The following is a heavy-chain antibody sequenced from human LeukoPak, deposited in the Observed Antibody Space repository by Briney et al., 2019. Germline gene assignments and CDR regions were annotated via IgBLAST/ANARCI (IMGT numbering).Heavy chain of an antibody. CDR3: ARHGISGGKFAENDY. Sequence: PSETLSLTCTVSGGSIRSRSYYWGWIRQLPGKGLEWIGTIYYSGSTYYNPSLKSRVTISVDTSKNQFSLRLSSVTAADTALYYCARHGISGGKFAENDYWGQGTLVTVSS. D-gene: IGHD1-26*01. V-gene: IGHV4-39*01. CDR2: IYYSGST. CDR1: GGSIRSRSYY. J-gene: IGHJ4*02.